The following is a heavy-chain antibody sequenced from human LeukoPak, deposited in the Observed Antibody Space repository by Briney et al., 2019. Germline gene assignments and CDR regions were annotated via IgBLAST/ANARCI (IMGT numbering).Heavy chain of an antibody. CDR1: GYTFTSYD. V-gene: IGHV1-8*03. CDR3: ARAAWNYVGLDY. Sequence: GASVKVSCKASGYTFTSYDNNGVRQATGQELEWMGWMNPNRGNTDNAQKLRGRLTITLNTSISAAYMELSRLRSEDTTVYYCARAAWNYVGLDYWGQGTLVTVSS. J-gene: IGHJ4*02. CDR2: MNPNRGNT. D-gene: IGHD1-7*01.